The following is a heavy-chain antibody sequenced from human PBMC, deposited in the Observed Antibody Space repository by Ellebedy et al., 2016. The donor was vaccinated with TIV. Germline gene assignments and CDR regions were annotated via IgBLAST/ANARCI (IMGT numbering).Heavy chain of an antibody. D-gene: IGHD5-18*01. CDR2: INSRGGTT. Sequence: PGGSLRLSCAASGFTFSGYAMSWVRQTPGKRLEWVSGINSRGGTTSYAASVKGRFTISRDNSKNTLYLQMNSLRAEDTAVYYCAKDRNSYGHNWFDPWGQGTLVTVSS. CDR3: AKDRNSYGHNWFDP. V-gene: IGHV3-23*01. CDR1: GFTFSGYA. J-gene: IGHJ5*02.